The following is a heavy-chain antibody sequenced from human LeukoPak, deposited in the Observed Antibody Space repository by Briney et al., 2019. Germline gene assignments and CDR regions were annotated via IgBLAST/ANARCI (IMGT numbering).Heavy chain of an antibody. D-gene: IGHD3-22*01. CDR2: ISSSGSTI. CDR1: GFTFSSYW. J-gene: IGHJ4*02. CDR3: ARDAYYYDSSGYYYIDY. V-gene: IGHV3-48*04. Sequence: PGGSLRLSCAASGFTFSSYWMSWVRQAPGKGLEWVSYISSSGSTIYYADSVKGRFTISRDNAKNSLYLQMNSLRAEDTAVYYCARDAYYYDSSGYYYIDYWGQGTLVTVSS.